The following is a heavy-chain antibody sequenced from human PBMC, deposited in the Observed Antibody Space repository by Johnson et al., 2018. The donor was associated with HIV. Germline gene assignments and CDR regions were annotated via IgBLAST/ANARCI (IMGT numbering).Heavy chain of an antibody. V-gene: IGHV3-11*04. CDR1: GFTFFDYY. CDR3: ARAYSYGVFDI. Sequence: QMLLVESGGGLVKPGGSLRLSCAAFGFTFFDYYMSWIRQAPGKGLEWVSYISSSGSTIYYADSVKGRFTISRDNAKNSLYLQMNSLRAEDTAVYYCARAYSYGVFDIWGQGTMVTVSS. D-gene: IGHD5-18*01. J-gene: IGHJ3*02. CDR2: ISSSGSTI.